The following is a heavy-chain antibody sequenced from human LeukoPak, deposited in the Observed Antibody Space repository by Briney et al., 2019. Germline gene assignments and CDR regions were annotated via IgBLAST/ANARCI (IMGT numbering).Heavy chain of an antibody. CDR3: ARETIDCGGDCYDY. D-gene: IGHD2-21*01. CDR1: GFTFSSYS. Sequence: GGSLRLSCAASGFTFSSYSMNWVRQAPGKGLEWISYITPDGTMAYYAGSVRGRFTVSRDNAKNSLYLQMNSLRADDTAVYYCARETIDCGGDCYDYWGQGTLATVSS. CDR2: ITPDGTMA. J-gene: IGHJ4*02. V-gene: IGHV3-48*04.